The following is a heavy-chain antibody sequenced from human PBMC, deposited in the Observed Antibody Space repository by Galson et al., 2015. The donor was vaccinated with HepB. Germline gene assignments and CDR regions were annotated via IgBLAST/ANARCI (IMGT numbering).Heavy chain of an antibody. Sequence: SLRLSCAASGFTFSSYAMHWVRQAPGKGLEWVAVISYDGSKKYYADSVKGRFTISRDNSKNTLYLQMNSLRPEDTAVYYCVKDAGATIDYYFDYWGQGTLVTVTS. J-gene: IGHJ4*02. CDR1: GFTFSSYA. CDR2: ISYDGSKK. CDR3: VKDAGATIDYYFDY. D-gene: IGHD5-12*01. V-gene: IGHV3-30-3*01.